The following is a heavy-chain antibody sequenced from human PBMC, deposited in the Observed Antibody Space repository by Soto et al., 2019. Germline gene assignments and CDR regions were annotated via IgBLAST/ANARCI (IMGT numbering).Heavy chain of an antibody. CDR3: ARDRGYCSSTSCFGQVRDY. CDR1: GGSISSGGYY. CDR2: IYYSGST. V-gene: IGHV4-31*03. Sequence: QVQLQESGPGLVKPSQTLSLTCTVSGGSISSGGYYWSWIRQHPGKGLEWIGYIYYSGSTYYNPSLKSRVTKSVDTYKTQFSRKLSSGTAADTAVDYCARDRGYCSSTSCFGQVRDYWGQGTLVTVSS. D-gene: IGHD2-2*01. J-gene: IGHJ4*02.